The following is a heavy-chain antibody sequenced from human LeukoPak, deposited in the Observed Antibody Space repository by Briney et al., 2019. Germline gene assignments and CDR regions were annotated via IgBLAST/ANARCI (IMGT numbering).Heavy chain of an antibody. CDR3: TTSPYYDYVWGSY. J-gene: IGHJ4*02. Sequence: GGSLRLSCAASGFTFSNAWMSRVRQAPGKGLEWVGRIKSKTDGGTTDYAAPVKGRFTISRDDSKNTLYLQMNSLKTEDTAVYYCTTSPYYDYVWGSYWGQGTLVTVSS. D-gene: IGHD3-16*01. V-gene: IGHV3-15*01. CDR1: GFTFSNAW. CDR2: IKSKTDGGTT.